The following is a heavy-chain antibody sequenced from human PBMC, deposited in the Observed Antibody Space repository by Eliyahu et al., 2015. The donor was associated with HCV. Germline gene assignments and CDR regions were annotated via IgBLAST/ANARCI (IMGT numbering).Heavy chain of an antibody. D-gene: IGHD3-22*01. CDR3: ARDPPDPPNYDSSGYYYYYYGMDV. CDR2: ISAYNGNT. Sequence: QVQLVQSGAEVKKPGASVKVSCKAXGYTFTSYGXXXVXQAPGQGLEWMGWISAYNGNTNYAQKLQGRVTMTTDTSTSTAYMELRSLRSDDTAVYYCARDPPDPPNYDSSGYYYYYYGMDVWGQGTTVTVSS. J-gene: IGHJ6*02. CDR1: GYTFTSYG. V-gene: IGHV1-18*01.